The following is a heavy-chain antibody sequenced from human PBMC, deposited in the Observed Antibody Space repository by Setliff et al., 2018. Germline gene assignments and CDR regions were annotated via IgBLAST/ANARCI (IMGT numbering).Heavy chain of an antibody. CDR3: ARDGVPPLNYNFWSGNFEF. V-gene: IGHV3-30*01. J-gene: IGHJ4*02. D-gene: IGHD3-3*01. CDR1: GFTFARFA. CDR2: ISYDGINK. Sequence: GGSLRLSCAASGFTFARFAMHWVRPAPGKGLEWVAVISYDGINKYYADSVKGRFTISRDNSKNTLYLQMNSLRVEDTAVYYCARDGVPPLNYNFWSGNFEFWGQGTLVTVSS.